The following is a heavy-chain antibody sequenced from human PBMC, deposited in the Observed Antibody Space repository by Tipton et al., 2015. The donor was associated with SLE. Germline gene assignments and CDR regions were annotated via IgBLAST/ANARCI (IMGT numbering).Heavy chain of an antibody. CDR3: AREAAVAGLCDY. Sequence: SLRLSCTASGFTFGDYAMSWVRQAPGKGLEWVAVISYDGSNKYYADSVKGRFTISRDNSKNTLYLQMNSLRAEDTAVYYCAREAAVAGLCDYWGQGTLVTVSS. D-gene: IGHD6-19*01. J-gene: IGHJ4*02. CDR1: GFTFGDYA. CDR2: ISYDGSNK. V-gene: IGHV3-30*04.